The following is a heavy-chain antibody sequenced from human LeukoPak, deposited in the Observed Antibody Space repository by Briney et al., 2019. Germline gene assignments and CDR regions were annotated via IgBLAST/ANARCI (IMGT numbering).Heavy chain of an antibody. CDR2: INPNSGGT. CDR1: GYTFTSYY. CDR3: ARSGVVIDGYNFNY. Sequence: ASVKVSCKASGYTFTSYYMHWVRQAPGQGLEWMGWINPNSGGTNYAQKFQGRVTMTRDTSISTAYMELSRLRSDDTAVYYCARSGVVIDGYNFNYWGQGTLVTVSS. V-gene: IGHV1-2*02. J-gene: IGHJ4*02. D-gene: IGHD5-24*01.